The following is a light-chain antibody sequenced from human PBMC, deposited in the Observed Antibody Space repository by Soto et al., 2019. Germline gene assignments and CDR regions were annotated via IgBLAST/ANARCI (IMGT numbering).Light chain of an antibody. CDR3: AAWDDSLSGVV. V-gene: IGLV1-47*01. CDR1: SSNIGSNY. CDR2: RSD. J-gene: IGLJ2*01. Sequence: QSVLTQPPSASGTPGQRVTISCSGSSSNIGSNYVYWYQQVPGTAPKFLIYRSDQRPSGVPDRFSGSKSGTSASLAISGLRSEDEADYYCAAWDDSLSGVVFGGGTKLTVL.